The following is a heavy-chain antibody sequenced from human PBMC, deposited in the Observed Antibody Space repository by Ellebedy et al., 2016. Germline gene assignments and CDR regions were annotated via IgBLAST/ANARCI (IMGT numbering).Heavy chain of an antibody. J-gene: IGHJ4*02. D-gene: IGHD3-22*01. CDR2: IYPGDSDT. Sequence: GESLKISXKGSGYSFTSYWIGWVRQMPGKGLEWMEIIYPGDSDTRYSPSFQGQVTISADKSISTAYLQWSSLKASDTAMYYCARVNYDSSGYYYALFDYWGQGTLVTVSS. CDR1: GYSFTSYW. V-gene: IGHV5-51*01. CDR3: ARVNYDSSGYYYALFDY.